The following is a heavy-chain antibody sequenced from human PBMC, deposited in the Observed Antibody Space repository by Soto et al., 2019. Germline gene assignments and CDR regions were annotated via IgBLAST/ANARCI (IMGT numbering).Heavy chain of an antibody. J-gene: IGHJ6*02. Sequence: EVKLVESGGGLVQAGGSLRLFCAVSGFTFSRYEMNWVRQAPGKGLEWVSYIGTSGKTIYYADSVRGRFTISRDNAKNSLYLQMDSLRAEDTAVYYCARDPAIYSGNFDYGLDVWGQGTTVTVSS. D-gene: IGHD4-4*01. CDR3: ARDPAIYSGNFDYGLDV. V-gene: IGHV3-48*03. CDR2: IGTSGKTI. CDR1: GFTFSRYE.